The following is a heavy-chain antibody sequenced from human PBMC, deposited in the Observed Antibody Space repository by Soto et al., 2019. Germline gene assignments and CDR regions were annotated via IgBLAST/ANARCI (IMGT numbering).Heavy chain of an antibody. D-gene: IGHD2-21*01. J-gene: IGHJ4*02. V-gene: IGHV3-66*01. CDR3: AKRKHAQYCFDY. CDR1: GFTVSSKY. Sequence: GGSLRLSCAASGFTVSSKYMSWVRQAPGKGLEWVSLIQSGGPTYYADSVKGRFTISRDSSKNTLYLQMNSLRAEDTAVYFCAKRKHAQYCFDYWGQGTLVTVSS. CDR2: IQSGGPT.